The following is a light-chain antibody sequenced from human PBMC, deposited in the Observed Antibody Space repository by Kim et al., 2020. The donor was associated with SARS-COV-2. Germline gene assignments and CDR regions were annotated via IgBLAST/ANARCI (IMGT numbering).Light chain of an antibody. CDR3: MEGTHLNT. CDR1: QSLVHSNGNTY. Sequence: DVVMTQSPLSLAVTLGQPASISCRSSQSLVHSNGNTYLNWFQQRPGQSPRRLIYQVSKRDSGVPDRFSGSGSGTDFTLKISRVEAEDVGVYYCMEGTHLNTFAQGTRLEIK. J-gene: IGKJ5*01. CDR2: QVS. V-gene: IGKV2-30*02.